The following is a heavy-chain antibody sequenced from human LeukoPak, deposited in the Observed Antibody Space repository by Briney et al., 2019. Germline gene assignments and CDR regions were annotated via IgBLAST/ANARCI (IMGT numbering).Heavy chain of an antibody. CDR2: IYSGGST. J-gene: IGHJ4*02. CDR1: GFTVSSNY. CDR3: AREGYYDSGSSPTFYFDY. D-gene: IGHD3-10*01. Sequence: GGSLRLSCAASGFTVSSNYMSWVRQAPGKGLEWVSVIYSGGSTYYADSVKGRFTISRDNSKNTLYLQMNGLRAEDTAVYYCAREGYYDSGSSPTFYFDYWGQGTLVTVSS. V-gene: IGHV3-53*01.